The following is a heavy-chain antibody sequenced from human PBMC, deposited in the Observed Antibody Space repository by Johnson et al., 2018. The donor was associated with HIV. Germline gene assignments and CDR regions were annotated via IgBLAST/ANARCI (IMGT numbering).Heavy chain of an antibody. V-gene: IGHV3-30*03. J-gene: IGHJ3*02. CDR1: GFTFSTYG. CDR3: ARGGVYDCVWGSCAFDI. Sequence: QVQLVESGGGVVQPGRSLRLSCAASGFTFSTYGMHWVRRAPGKGLEWVAVISYDGSTKYFADSVKGRFTISRDNAKNSLYLQMNSLRADDTAVYYCARGGVYDCVWGSCAFDIWGQGTMVTVSS. D-gene: IGHD3-16*01. CDR2: ISYDGSTK.